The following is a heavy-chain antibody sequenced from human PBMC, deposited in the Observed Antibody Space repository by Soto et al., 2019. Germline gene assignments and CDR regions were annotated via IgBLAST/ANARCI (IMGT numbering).Heavy chain of an antibody. CDR1: GGSISSYY. CDR3: ARQEYGDYVGNYYYYMDV. D-gene: IGHD4-17*01. Sequence: SETLSLTCTVSGGSISSYYWSWIRQPPGKGLEWIGYIYYSGSTNYNPSLKSRVTISVDTSKNQFSLKLSSVTAADTAVYYCARQEYGDYVGNYYYYMDVWGKGTTVTVSS. J-gene: IGHJ6*03. V-gene: IGHV4-59*08. CDR2: IYYSGST.